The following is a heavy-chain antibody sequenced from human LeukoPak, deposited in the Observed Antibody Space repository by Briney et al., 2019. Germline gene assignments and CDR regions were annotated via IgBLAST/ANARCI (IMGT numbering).Heavy chain of an antibody. V-gene: IGHV1-8*01. CDR1: GYTFTSYD. Sequence: GASVKVSCKASGYTFTSYDINWVRQATGQGLEWMGWMNPNSGITGYAQKFQGRVTMTRNTSISTAYMELSSLRSEDTAVYYCARDPLRYFDWLPRRAPESNWFDPWGQGILVTVSS. CDR3: ARDPLRYFDWLPRRAPESNWFDP. J-gene: IGHJ5*02. D-gene: IGHD3-9*01. CDR2: MNPNSGIT.